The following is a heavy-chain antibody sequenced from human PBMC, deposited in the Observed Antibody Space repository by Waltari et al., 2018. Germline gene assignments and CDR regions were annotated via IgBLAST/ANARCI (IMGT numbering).Heavy chain of an antibody. CDR3: ARDWLTDSSGYYGH. D-gene: IGHD3-22*01. J-gene: IGHJ4*02. CDR1: GFTLSSYG. CDR2: IWYDGSNK. V-gene: IGHV3-33*01. Sequence: QVQLVESGGGVVQPGRSLRLSCAESGFTLSSYGRHWVRQAPDKGLEWLAFIWYDGSNKYYADSVKGRFTISRDNSKNTLYLQMNSLRAEDTAVYYCARDWLTDSSGYYGHWGQGTLVTVSS.